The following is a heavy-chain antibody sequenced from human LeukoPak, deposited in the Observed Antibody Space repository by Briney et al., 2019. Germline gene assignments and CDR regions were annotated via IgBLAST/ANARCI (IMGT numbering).Heavy chain of an antibody. CDR2: IYYSGST. V-gene: IGHV4-31*11. Sequence: SETLSLTCAVSGDSISSAYSWSWIRQPPGKGLEWIGYIYYSGSTYYNPSLKSRVTISVDTSRNQFSLKLSSVTAADTAVYYCARTGDYGVTHGAFDIWGQGTMVTVSS. CDR1: GDSISSAYS. D-gene: IGHD4-17*01. J-gene: IGHJ3*02. CDR3: ARTGDYGVTHGAFDI.